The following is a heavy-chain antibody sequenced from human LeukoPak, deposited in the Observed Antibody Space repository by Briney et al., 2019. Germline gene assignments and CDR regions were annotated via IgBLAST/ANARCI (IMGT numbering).Heavy chain of an antibody. D-gene: IGHD3-10*01. V-gene: IGHV4-59*01. CDR3: VGEKSFFGEAI. CDR2: RYYSGDT. CDR1: GGSLATYD. J-gene: IGHJ1*01. Sequence: SETLSLTCTVSGGSLATYDWNWLRQPPGKGREWIGHRYYSGDTRYSPSLKSRVAISEDTSKNQFSLRVNSVTAADTAVYFCVGEKSFFGEAIWGQGTLVTVSS.